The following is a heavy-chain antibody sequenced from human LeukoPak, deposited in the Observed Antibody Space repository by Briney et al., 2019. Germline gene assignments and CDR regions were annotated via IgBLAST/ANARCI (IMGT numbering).Heavy chain of an antibody. V-gene: IGHV4-59*01. CDR3: AGAGYYDSSGLPLHAFDI. J-gene: IGHJ3*02. CDR2: IYYSGST. D-gene: IGHD3-22*01. Sequence: SETLSLTCTVPGGAISGYYWSWIRQPPGKGLEWIGYIYYSGSTNYNPSLKSRVTISVDTSKNQFSLKLRSVTAADTAVYYCAGAGYYDSSGLPLHAFDIWGQGTMVTVSS. CDR1: GGAISGYY.